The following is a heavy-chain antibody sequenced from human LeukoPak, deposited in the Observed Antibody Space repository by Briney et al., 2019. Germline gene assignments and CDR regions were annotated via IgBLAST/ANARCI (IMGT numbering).Heavy chain of an antibody. D-gene: IGHD6-13*01. Sequence: GGSLRLSCAASGFTFSSYAMSWVRQAPGKGLEWVSAISGSGGSTYYVDSVKGRFTISRDNSKNTLYLQMNSLRAEDTAVYYCAKGYRSWYYFDYWGQGTLVTVSS. CDR3: AKGYRSWYYFDY. V-gene: IGHV3-23*01. CDR1: GFTFSSYA. CDR2: ISGSGGST. J-gene: IGHJ4*02.